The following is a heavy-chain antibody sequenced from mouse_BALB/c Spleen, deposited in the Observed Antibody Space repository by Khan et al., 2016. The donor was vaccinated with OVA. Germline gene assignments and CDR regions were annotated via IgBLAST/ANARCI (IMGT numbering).Heavy chain of an antibody. CDR3: ARFYDYEGYFDV. CDR1: GFSLTTYG. D-gene: IGHD2-4*01. Sequence: VELVESGPGLVQPSQSLSITCTVSGFSLTTYGVHWVRQPPGKGLEWLGVIWSYGSTDYNTAFISRLSISKDNSKSQVFFEMNSLQADDTAIYYCARFYDYEGYFDVGGAGTTVTVAS. CDR2: IWSYGST. J-gene: IGHJ1*01. V-gene: IGHV2-4*02.